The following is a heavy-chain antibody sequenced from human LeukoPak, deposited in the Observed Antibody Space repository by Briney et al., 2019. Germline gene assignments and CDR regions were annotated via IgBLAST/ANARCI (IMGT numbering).Heavy chain of an antibody. Sequence: GGSLRLSCAASGFTFSDYYMSWIRQSPGKGLEWVSYITYSGTTIYYADSVKGRFTISRDNAKSSLYLQMNSLRAEDTAVYYCARGTAAGGPDAFDIWGQGTMVTVSS. CDR2: ITYSGTTI. V-gene: IGHV3-11*04. D-gene: IGHD2-21*02. CDR1: GFTFSDYY. J-gene: IGHJ3*02. CDR3: ARGTAAGGPDAFDI.